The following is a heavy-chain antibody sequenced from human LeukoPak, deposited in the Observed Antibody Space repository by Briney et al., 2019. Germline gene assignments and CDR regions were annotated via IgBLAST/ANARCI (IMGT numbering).Heavy chain of an antibody. J-gene: IGHJ4*02. V-gene: IGHV3-23*01. CDR1: GFTFSSYA. Sequence: GGSLRLSCAASGFTFSSYAMSWVRQAPGKGLEWVSAISGSGGSTYYADSVKGRFTISRDNSKNTLYLQMNSLRAEDTAVYYCAKGTCSGGSCYRFDYWGQGTLVTASS. CDR3: AKGTCSGGSCYRFDY. D-gene: IGHD2-15*01. CDR2: ISGSGGST.